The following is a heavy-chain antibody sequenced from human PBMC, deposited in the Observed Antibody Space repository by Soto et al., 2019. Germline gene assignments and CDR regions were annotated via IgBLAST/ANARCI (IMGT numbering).Heavy chain of an antibody. CDR2: IIPIFGTA. J-gene: IGHJ5*02. Sequence: SVKVSCKASGGTFSSYAISWVRQAPGQGLEWMGGIIPIFGTANYAQKFQGRVTITADESTSTAYMELSSLRSEDTAVYYCARGLSSPVYSSSWYSNWFDPWGQGTLVTVSS. CDR1: GGTFSSYA. CDR3: ARGLSSPVYSSSWYSNWFDP. D-gene: IGHD6-13*01. V-gene: IGHV1-69*13.